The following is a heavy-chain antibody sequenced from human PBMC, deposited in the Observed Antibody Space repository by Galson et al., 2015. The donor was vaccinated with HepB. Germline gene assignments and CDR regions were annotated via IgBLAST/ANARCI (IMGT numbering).Heavy chain of an antibody. CDR2: TYYRSKWYY. D-gene: IGHD3-16*01. CDR3: ARGGHFEY. Sequence: CAISGDSVSSDSSAWNWVRQSPSRGLEWLGRTYYRSKWYYDYATSVKSRMTINPDTSKNQFSLQLNSVSPEDTAVYYCARGGHFEYWGQGTLVAVSS. J-gene: IGHJ4*02. V-gene: IGHV6-1*01. CDR1: GDSVSSDSSA.